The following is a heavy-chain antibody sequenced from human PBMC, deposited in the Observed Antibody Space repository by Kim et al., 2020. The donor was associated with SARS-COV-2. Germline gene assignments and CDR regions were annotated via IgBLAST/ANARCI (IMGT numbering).Heavy chain of an antibody. J-gene: IGHJ6*01. V-gene: IGHV3-30*18. CDR2: ISYDGSNK. Sequence: GGSLRLSCAASGFTFSSYGMHWVRQAPGKGLEWVAVISYDGSNKYYADSVKGRFTISRDNSKNTLYLQMNSLRAEDTAVYYCAKEFVMTAAAGYHNSYG. CDR3: AKEFVMTAAAGYHNSYG. CDR1: GFTFSSYG. D-gene: IGHD6-13*01.